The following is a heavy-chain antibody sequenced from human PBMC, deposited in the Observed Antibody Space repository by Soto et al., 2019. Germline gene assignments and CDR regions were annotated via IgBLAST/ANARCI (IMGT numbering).Heavy chain of an antibody. CDR1: GDSVSSNSAA. D-gene: IGHD3-3*01. J-gene: IGHJ6*02. V-gene: IGHV6-1*01. CDR3: ARGGLIDYDFWSGYPPQDYYGMDV. CDR2: TYYRSKWYN. Sequence: SQTLSLTCAISGDSVSSNSAAWNWIRQSPSRGLEWLGRTYYRSKWYNDYAVSVKSRITINTDTSKNQFSLQLNSVTPEDTAVYYCARGGLIDYDFWSGYPPQDYYGMDVWGQGTTVTVSS.